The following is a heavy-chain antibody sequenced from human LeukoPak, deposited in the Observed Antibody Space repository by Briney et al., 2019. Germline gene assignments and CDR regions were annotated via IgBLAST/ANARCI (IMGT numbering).Heavy chain of an antibody. Sequence: GGSLRLSCAASGFTFSTYWMSWVRQAPGKGLEWVSVIYSGGSTYYADSVKGRFTISRDNSKNTLYLQMNSLRAEDTAVYYCATGLIAAGTFDYWGQGTLVTVSS. J-gene: IGHJ4*02. CDR2: IYSGGST. D-gene: IGHD6-13*01. CDR1: GFTFSTYW. CDR3: ATGLIAAGTFDY. V-gene: IGHV3-66*01.